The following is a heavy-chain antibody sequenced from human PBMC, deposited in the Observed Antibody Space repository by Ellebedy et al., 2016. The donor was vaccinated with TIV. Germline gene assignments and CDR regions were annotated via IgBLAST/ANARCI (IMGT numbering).Heavy chain of an antibody. CDR2: INHSGST. D-gene: IGHD3-10*01. CDR1: GGSFSAYY. CDR3: ARSPPRRHSMVRGVYYGMDV. J-gene: IGHJ6*02. Sequence: MPGGSLRLSCAVYGGSFSAYYWSRIRQPPGKGLEWIGEINHSGSTTYNPSLKSRVTVSVDTSKNQFSLKLSSVTAADTAVYYCARSPPRRHSMVRGVYYGMDVWGQGTTVTVSS. V-gene: IGHV4-34*01.